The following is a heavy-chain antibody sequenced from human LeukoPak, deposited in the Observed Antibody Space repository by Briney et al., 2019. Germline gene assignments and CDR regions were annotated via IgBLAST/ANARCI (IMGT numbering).Heavy chain of an antibody. CDR2: IYHSGST. CDR1: GGSISSSNW. D-gene: IGHD5-18*01. Sequence: SGTLSLTCAVSGGSISSSNWWSWVRQPPGKGLEWIGEIYHSGSTNYNPSLKSRVTISVDKSKNQFSLKLSSVTAADTAVHYCAVVTSGYSYGYYYYGMDVWGQGTTVTVSS. CDR3: AVVTSGYSYGYYYYGMDV. J-gene: IGHJ6*02. V-gene: IGHV4-4*02.